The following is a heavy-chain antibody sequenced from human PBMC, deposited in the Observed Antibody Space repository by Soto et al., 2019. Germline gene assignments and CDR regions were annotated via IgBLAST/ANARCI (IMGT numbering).Heavy chain of an antibody. CDR2: IDPSDSYT. J-gene: IGHJ6*02. CDR3: ARLAMATRRGYYGMDV. D-gene: IGHD5-12*01. CDR1: GYRFTSYW. V-gene: IGHV5-10-1*01. Sequence: PGESLKSSCKGSGYRFTSYWMSWVRPLPGKGLEWMGRIDPSDSYTNYSPSFQGHVTISADKSISTAYLQWSSLKASDTAMYYCARLAMATRRGYYGMDVWGQGTTVTVSS.